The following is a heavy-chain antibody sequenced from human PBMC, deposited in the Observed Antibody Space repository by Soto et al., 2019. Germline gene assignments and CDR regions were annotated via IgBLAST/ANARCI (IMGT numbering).Heavy chain of an antibody. CDR3: ARGGIFGPNIYFDY. CDR1: GGSISSGGYY. D-gene: IGHD3-3*01. Sequence: SETLSLTCTVSGGSISSGGYYWSWIRQHPGKGLEWIGYIYYSGSTYYNPSLKSRVTISVDTSKNQFSLKLSSVTAADTAVYYCARGGIFGPNIYFDYWGQGTLVTVSS. J-gene: IGHJ4*02. CDR2: IYYSGST. V-gene: IGHV4-31*03.